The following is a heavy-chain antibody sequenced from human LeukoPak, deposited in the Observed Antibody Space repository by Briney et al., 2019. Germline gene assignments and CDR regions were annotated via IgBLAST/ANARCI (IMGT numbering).Heavy chain of an antibody. J-gene: IGHJ3*02. V-gene: IGHV5-10-1*01. CDR1: GYSFTTYW. Sequence: GESLRISCKASGYSFTTYWISWVRQMPGKGLEWMGRIDPSDSYTNYSPSFQGHVTISADKSISTAYLQWSSLKASDTPIYYCARRKLPDAFEIWGQGTVVTVSS. D-gene: IGHD2-15*01. CDR3: ARRKLPDAFEI. CDR2: IDPSDSYT.